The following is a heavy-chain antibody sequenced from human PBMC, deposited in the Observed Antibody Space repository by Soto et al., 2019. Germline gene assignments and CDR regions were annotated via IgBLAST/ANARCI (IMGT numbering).Heavy chain of an antibody. CDR3: ARGGIIDDILTGYYNGLDY. D-gene: IGHD3-9*01. Sequence: KSSETLSLTCAVSGGSISSSNWWSWVRQPPGKGLEWIGEIYHSGSTNYNPSLKSRVTISVDKSKNQFSLKLSSVTAADTAVYYCARGGIIDDILTGYYNGLDYWGQGILVTVSS. CDR1: GGSISSSNW. CDR2: IYHSGST. J-gene: IGHJ4*02. V-gene: IGHV4-4*02.